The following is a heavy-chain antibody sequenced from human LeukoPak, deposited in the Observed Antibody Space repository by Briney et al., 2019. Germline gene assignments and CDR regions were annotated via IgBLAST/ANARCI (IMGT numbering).Heavy chain of an antibody. V-gene: IGHV4-31*03. CDR2: IYYSGST. CDR1: GGSISSGGYY. D-gene: IGHD6-13*01. CDR3: ARTSIAVAGPIDY. Sequence: SQTLSLTCTVSGGSISSGGYYWSWIRQHPGKGLEWIGYIYYSGSTYYNPSLKSRVTISVDTSKNQFSLRLSSVTAADTAVYYCARTSIAVAGPIDYWGQGTLVTVSS. J-gene: IGHJ4*02.